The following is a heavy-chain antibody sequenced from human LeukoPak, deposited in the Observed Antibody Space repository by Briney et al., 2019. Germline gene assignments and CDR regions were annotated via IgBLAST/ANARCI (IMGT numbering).Heavy chain of an antibody. V-gene: IGHV1-46*01. D-gene: IGHD4-11*01. CDR1: GYTFSSY. Sequence: ASVKVSCKASGYTFSSYMHRVRQASGQGLEWMGIINPSSGSTSYAQKFQDRVTMTRVTSTSTLYMELSSLRSEDTAVYYCARGNYGKATDIWGQGTMVTVSS. CDR3: ARGNYGKATDI. J-gene: IGHJ3*02. CDR2: INPSSGST.